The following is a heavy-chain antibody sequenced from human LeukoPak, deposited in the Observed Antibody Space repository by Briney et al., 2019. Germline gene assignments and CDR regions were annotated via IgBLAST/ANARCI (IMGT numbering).Heavy chain of an antibody. Sequence: SQTLSLTCTVSDGSISSGRYSWHWIRQPAGKGLEWIGHIYTSGSTSYNPSLKSRVTISVDTSKNQFSLRLNSVTVADTAVYYCARGGNWNSYYFDWWGQGTLVTVSS. CDR1: DGSISSGRYS. V-gene: IGHV4-61*09. CDR3: ARGGNWNSYYFDW. CDR2: IYTSGST. D-gene: IGHD1-1*01. J-gene: IGHJ4*02.